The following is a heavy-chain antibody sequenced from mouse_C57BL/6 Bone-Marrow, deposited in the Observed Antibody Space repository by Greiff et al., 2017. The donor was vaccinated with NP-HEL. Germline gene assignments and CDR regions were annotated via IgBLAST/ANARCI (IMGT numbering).Heavy chain of an antibody. V-gene: IGHV5-6*01. J-gene: IGHJ1*03. CDR1: GFTFSSYG. CDR2: ISSGGSYT. D-gene: IGHD1-1*01. CDR3: ARQAVVATEYFDV. Sequence: EVKVVESGGDLVKPGGSLKLSCAASGFTFSSYGMSWVRQTPDKRLEWVATISSGGSYTYYPDSVKGRFTISRDNAKNTLYLQMSSLKSEDTAMYYCARQAVVATEYFDVWGTGTTVTVSS.